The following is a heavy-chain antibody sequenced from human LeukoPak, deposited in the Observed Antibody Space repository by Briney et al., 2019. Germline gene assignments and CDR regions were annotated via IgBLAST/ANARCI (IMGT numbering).Heavy chain of an antibody. D-gene: IGHD4-23*01. V-gene: IGHV4-4*07. CDR1: GASISNYY. CDR2: IYTSGRT. CDR3: TRGAVGSPPPVVFNI. Sequence: SETLSLTCTVSGASISNYYWNWIRQSAGKGLELIGRIYTSGRTNYNPSLKSRVTMSVDTSKNQFSLKLSSVTAADTAVYYCTRGAVGSPPPVVFNIWGGGKRVTVS. J-gene: IGHJ3*02.